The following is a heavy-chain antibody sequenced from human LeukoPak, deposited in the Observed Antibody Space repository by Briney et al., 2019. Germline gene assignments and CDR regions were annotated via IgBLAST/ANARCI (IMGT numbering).Heavy chain of an antibody. CDR2: VNSGGSGT. V-gene: IGHV3-74*01. CDR3: AASLGPLTEY. D-gene: IGHD7-27*01. Sequence: GGSLRLSCAASGFNFASHWMHWVRQTPGKGLVWVSRVNSGGSGTSYADSVEGRFTISRDNAKNTLHLQMNSLRAEDTAVYYCAASLGPLTEYWGQGTLVTVSS. CDR1: GFNFASHW. J-gene: IGHJ4*02.